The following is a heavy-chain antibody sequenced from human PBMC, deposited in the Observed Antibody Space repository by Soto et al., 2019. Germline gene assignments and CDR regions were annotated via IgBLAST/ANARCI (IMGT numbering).Heavy chain of an antibody. V-gene: IGHV3-21*01. Sequence: WWSLRLSCSASVFTFSSYSMNWFRQAPGKGLEWVSSISSSSSYIYYADSVKGRFTISRDNAKNSLYLQMNSLRAEDTAAYYCARDSAGTQPPDDAFDIWGQGTMVTVSS. CDR3: ARDSAGTQPPDDAFDI. J-gene: IGHJ3*02. CDR1: VFTFSSYS. D-gene: IGHD1-1*01. CDR2: ISSSSSYI.